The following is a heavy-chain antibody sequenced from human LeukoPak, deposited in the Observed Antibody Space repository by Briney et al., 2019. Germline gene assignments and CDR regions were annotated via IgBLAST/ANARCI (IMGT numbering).Heavy chain of an antibody. CDR2: IYPGDSDT. Sequence: GESLKISCKGSGYSFTSYWIGWVRQMPGKGLEWMGIIYPGDSDTRCSPSFQGQVTISADKSISTAYLQWSSLKASDTAMYYCARLRTTITGTTAYYYGMDVWGQGTTVTVSS. CDR3: ARLRTTITGTTAYYYGMDV. J-gene: IGHJ6*02. V-gene: IGHV5-51*01. CDR1: GYSFTSYW. D-gene: IGHD1-7*01.